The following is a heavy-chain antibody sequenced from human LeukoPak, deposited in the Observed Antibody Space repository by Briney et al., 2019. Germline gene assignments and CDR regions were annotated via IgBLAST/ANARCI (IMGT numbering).Heavy chain of an antibody. CDR2: IKSKTDGGTT. J-gene: IGHJ6*02. D-gene: IGHD1-1*01. CDR3: TTDGPTCAGNYYYYYYGMDV. Sequence: PGGPLRLSCAASGFTFSNAWMNWVRQAPGKGLEWVGRIKSKTDGGTTDYAAPVKGRFTISRDDSKNTLYLQMNSLKTEDTAVYYCTTDGPTCAGNYYYYYYGMDVWGQGTTVTVSS. CDR1: GFTFSNAW. V-gene: IGHV3-15*07.